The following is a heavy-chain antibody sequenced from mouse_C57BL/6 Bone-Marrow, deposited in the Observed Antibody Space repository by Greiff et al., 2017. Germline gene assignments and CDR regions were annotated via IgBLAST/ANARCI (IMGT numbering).Heavy chain of an antibody. J-gene: IGHJ1*03. CDR3: ASTYEYDEGYFDV. Sequence: EVQLQQSGAELVKPGASVKLSCTASGFNITDYYMHWVKQRPEQGLEWIGRIDPEDGETKYAPKFQGKATITADTSSNTAYLQLSSLTSEDTAVYYGASTYEYDEGYFDVWGTGTTVTVSS. D-gene: IGHD2-4*01. CDR2: IDPEDGET. V-gene: IGHV14-2*01. CDR1: GFNITDYY.